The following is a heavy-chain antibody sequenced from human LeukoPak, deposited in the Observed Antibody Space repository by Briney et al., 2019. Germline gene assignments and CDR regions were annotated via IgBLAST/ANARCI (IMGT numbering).Heavy chain of an antibody. CDR2: ISGSGSTK. CDR3: ARRFYYGSGYYGMDV. CDR1: GFTFSSYE. Sequence: PGGSLRLSCAASGFTFSSYEMNWVRQAPGKGLEWVSYISGSGSTKYYAESVKGRFTISRDNAKNSLYLQMNSLRAEDTAVYYCARRFYYGSGYYGMDVWGQGTTVT. D-gene: IGHD3-10*01. J-gene: IGHJ6*02. V-gene: IGHV3-48*03.